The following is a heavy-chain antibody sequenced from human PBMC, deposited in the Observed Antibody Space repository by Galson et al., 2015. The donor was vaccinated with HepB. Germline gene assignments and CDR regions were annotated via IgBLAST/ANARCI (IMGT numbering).Heavy chain of an antibody. CDR1: GFTFSSYA. V-gene: IGHV3-30*04. CDR3: ARVFSYSSGWYLDY. Sequence: SLRLSCAASGFTFSSYAMHWVRQAPGKGLEWVAVISYDGSNKYYADSVKGRFTISRDNSKNTLYLQMNSLRAEDTAVYYCARVFSYSSGWYLDYWGQGTLVTVSS. J-gene: IGHJ4*02. CDR2: ISYDGSNK. D-gene: IGHD6-19*01.